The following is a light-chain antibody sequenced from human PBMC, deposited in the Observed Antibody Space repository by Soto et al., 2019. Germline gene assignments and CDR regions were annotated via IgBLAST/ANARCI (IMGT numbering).Light chain of an antibody. CDR3: FSYAGSSTDVV. Sequence: SALTQPASVSGSPGQSITISCTGTSSDVGSYNLVSWYQQHPGKAPKLMIYEGSKRPSGVSNRFSGSKSGNTASLTISGLQAEDEADYSCFSYAGSSTDVVFSGGTKLTVL. CDR1: SSDVGSYNL. J-gene: IGLJ2*01. CDR2: EGS. V-gene: IGLV2-23*01.